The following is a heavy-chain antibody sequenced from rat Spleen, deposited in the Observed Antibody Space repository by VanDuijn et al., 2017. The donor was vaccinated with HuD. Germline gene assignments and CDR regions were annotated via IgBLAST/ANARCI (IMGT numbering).Heavy chain of an antibody. D-gene: IGHD1-10*01. CDR1: GFTFSDYY. V-gene: IGHV5-29*01. Sequence: EVHLVESDGGLVQPGRSLKLSCAASGFTFSDYYMAWVRQAPTKGLEWVATISYDGSSTYYRDSVKGRFTISRDNAKSTLYLQMDSLRSEDTATYYCAGTYNNWGFAYWGQGTLVTVSS. CDR3: AGTYNNWGFAY. CDR2: ISYDGSST. J-gene: IGHJ3*01.